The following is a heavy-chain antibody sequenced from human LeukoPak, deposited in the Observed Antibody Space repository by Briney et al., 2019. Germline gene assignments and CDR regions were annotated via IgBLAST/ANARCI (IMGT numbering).Heavy chain of an antibody. D-gene: IGHD2-2*01. CDR1: GYTFTTYY. CDR2: INPSGGST. V-gene: IGHV1-46*01. Sequence: ASVKVSCRASGYTFTTYYMHWVRQAPGQGLEWMGLINPSGGSTSYAQKLQGRVTMTRDTSTSTVYMELSSLRSEDTAVYYCARGYCSSNSCYGADAFDIWGQGTMVTVSS. J-gene: IGHJ3*02. CDR3: ARGYCSSNSCYGADAFDI.